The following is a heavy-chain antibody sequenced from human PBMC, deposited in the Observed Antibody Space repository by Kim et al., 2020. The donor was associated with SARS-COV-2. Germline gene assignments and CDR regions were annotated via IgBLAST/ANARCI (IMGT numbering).Heavy chain of an antibody. J-gene: IGHJ4*02. V-gene: IGHV1-3*01. Sequence: ASVKVSCKASGYSFTIYALHWVRQAPGQRLEWMGLINAGNGDTGYSQNFQGRVTFTRDTSATTAYMELSSLTSEDTSVYYCVREMWGGQFDYWGQGTLVTVSS. D-gene: IGHD1-26*01. CDR3: VREMWGGQFDY. CDR1: GYSFTIYA. CDR2: INAGNGDT.